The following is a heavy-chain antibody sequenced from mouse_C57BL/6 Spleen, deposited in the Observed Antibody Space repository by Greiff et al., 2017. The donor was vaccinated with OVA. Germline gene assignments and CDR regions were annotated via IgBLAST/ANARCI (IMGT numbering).Heavy chain of an antibody. CDR2: IYPRSGNT. V-gene: IGHV1-81*01. J-gene: IGHJ3*01. D-gene: IGHD2-13*01. Sequence: VQLQESGAELARPGASVKLSCKASGYTFTSYGISWVKQRTGQGLEWIGEIYPRSGNTYYNEKFKGKSTLTADKSSSTAYMELRSLTSADSAVYVCAHYYSDYEFAYWGQGTLVTVSA. CDR1: GYTFTSYG. CDR3: AHYYSDYEFAY.